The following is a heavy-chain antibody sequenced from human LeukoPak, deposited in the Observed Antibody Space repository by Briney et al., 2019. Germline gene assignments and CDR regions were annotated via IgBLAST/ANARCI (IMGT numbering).Heavy chain of an antibody. Sequence: GGSLRLSCAVSGFTFSSYEMNWVRQAPGKGLEWVSYISSSGSTIYYADSVKGRFTISRDNAKNSLYLQMNSLRAEDTAVYYCARERRYNWNDEDAFDIWGQGTMVTVSS. CDR1: GFTFSSYE. CDR3: ARERRYNWNDEDAFDI. D-gene: IGHD1-1*01. V-gene: IGHV3-48*03. J-gene: IGHJ3*02. CDR2: ISSSGSTI.